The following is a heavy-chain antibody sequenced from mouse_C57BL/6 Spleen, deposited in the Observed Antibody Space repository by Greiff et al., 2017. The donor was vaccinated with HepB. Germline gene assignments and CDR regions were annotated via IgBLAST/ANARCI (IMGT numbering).Heavy chain of an antibody. CDR2: IDPSDSET. CDR1: GYTFTSYW. CDR3: ARRRDYYGSSYVRYFDY. J-gene: IGHJ2*01. D-gene: IGHD1-1*01. V-gene: IGHV1-52*01. Sequence: VQLQQPGAELVRPGSSVKLSCKASGYTFTSYWMHWVKQRPIQGLEWIGNIDPSDSETHYNQKFKDKATLTVDKSSSTAYMQLSSLTSEDSAVYYCARRRDYYGSSYVRYFDYWGQGTTLTVSS.